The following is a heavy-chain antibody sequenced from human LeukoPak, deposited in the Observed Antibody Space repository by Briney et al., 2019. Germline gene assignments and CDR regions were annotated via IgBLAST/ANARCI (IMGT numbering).Heavy chain of an antibody. J-gene: IGHJ4*02. CDR3: VRLRWELLAPYFDH. V-gene: IGHV4-59*07. CDR1: TDSTHTCY. D-gene: IGHD2-15*01. CDR2: IYHSGSD. Sequence: SHTVSLTCSVSTDSTHTCYWRWVPHPPGKGLEGIVQIYHSGSDDYNPSFKSRVTISIDMSKKELSLKLTSVTVADTAMYYCVRLRWELLAPYFDHWGEGAFVSVSS.